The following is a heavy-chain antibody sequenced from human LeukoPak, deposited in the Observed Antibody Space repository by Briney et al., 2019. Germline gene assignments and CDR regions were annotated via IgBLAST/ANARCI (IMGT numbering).Heavy chain of an antibody. CDR1: GVTFSSYA. Sequence: GGSLRLSCAASGVTFSSYAMSWVRQPPGKGLEWVSAISGSGGSTYYADSVKGRFTISRHNSKNTLYLQMNSLRAEDTAVYYCAKWHQLPERDWFDPWGQGTLVTVSS. CDR2: ISGSGGST. J-gene: IGHJ5*02. CDR3: AKWHQLPERDWFDP. V-gene: IGHV3-23*01. D-gene: IGHD2-2*01.